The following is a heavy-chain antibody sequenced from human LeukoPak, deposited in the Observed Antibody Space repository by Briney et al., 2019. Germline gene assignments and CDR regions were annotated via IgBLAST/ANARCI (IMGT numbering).Heavy chain of an antibody. CDR3: ARQRQLWSYGIDV. CDR1: GNIFTSYD. V-gene: IGHV1-8*01. D-gene: IGHD5-18*01. CDR2: MNTNSGIT. Sequence: ASVKDSCKAAGNIFTSYDINWVGQAARREGEGMGWMNTNSGITKYAQKFQGRVTMTRNTSINTTYMELSSLRSEYTAVYYCARQRQLWSYGIDVWGQGTTVTVSS. J-gene: IGHJ6*02.